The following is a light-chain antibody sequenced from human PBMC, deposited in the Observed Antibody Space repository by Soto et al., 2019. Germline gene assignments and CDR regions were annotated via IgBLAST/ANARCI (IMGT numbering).Light chain of an antibody. CDR2: GAS. CDR3: HQYNSWPPGT. V-gene: IGKV3D-15*01. J-gene: IGKJ2*01. CDR1: QSVSSSY. Sequence: EIVMTQSPATLSVSPGEKATLSCRASQSVSSSYLAWYQQKPGQAPRLLIYGASSRATGIPDRFSGSGSGTDFTLTISSLQSEDFALYYCHQYNSWPPGTFGQGTKVDIK.